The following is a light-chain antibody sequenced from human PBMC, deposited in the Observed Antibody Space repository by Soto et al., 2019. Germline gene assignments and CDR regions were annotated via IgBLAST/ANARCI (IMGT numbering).Light chain of an antibody. CDR3: QQRNSWPPTFT. CDR2: DTS. CDR1: QSVGSF. Sequence: EIVLTQSPATLSLSPGERATLSCRASQSVGSFLAWYQQKPGQAPRLLIYDTSIRATGIPARLSGSESGTDFTLTISSLEPEDFAVYYCQQRNSWPPTFTFGQGTRLEI. V-gene: IGKV3-11*01. J-gene: IGKJ5*01.